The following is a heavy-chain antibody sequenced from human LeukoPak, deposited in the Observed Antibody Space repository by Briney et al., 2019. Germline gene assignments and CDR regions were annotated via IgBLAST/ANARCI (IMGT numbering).Heavy chain of an antibody. CDR2: ISAYNGNT. V-gene: IGHV1-18*01. Sequence: ASVKVSCKASGYTFTSYGISWVRQAPGQGLEWMGWISAYNGNTNYAQKLQGRATMTTDTSTSTAYMELRSLRSDDTAVYYCARDKTELDIVVVPAARHNWFDPWGQGTLVTVSS. D-gene: IGHD2-2*01. J-gene: IGHJ5*02. CDR1: GYTFTSYG. CDR3: ARDKTELDIVVVPAARHNWFDP.